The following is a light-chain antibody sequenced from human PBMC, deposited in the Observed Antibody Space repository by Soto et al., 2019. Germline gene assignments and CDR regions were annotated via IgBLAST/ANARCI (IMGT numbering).Light chain of an antibody. J-gene: IGKJ4*01. CDR3: QQSYRLPRT. CDR2: SAS. CDR1: QRISAF. Sequence: DIQMTQSPSSVSAFVGESVTITCHASQRISAFLNWYHQKPGKAPKLLIYSASYLQSGVPSNFSGSGSGTDVTLSIVTLQPEDSGTYFCQQSYRLPRTFGGGTKVDIK. V-gene: IGKV1-39*01.